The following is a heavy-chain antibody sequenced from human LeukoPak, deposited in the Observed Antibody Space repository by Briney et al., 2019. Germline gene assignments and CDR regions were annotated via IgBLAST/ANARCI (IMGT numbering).Heavy chain of an antibody. V-gene: IGHV4-31*03. CDR2: IYYSGST. Sequence: PSQTLSHTCTVSGGSISSGGYYWSWIRQHPGKGLEWIGYIYYSGSTYYDPSLKSRVTISVDTSKNQFSLKLSSVTAADTAVYYCARTLRFLEWFDYWGQGTLVTVSS. J-gene: IGHJ4*02. CDR3: ARTLRFLEWFDY. CDR1: GGSISSGGYY. D-gene: IGHD3-3*01.